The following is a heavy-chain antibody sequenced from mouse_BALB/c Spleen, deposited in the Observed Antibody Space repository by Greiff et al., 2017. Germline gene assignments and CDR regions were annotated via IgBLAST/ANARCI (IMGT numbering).Heavy chain of an antibody. J-gene: IGHJ3*01. D-gene: IGHD2-10*02. CDR3: ARDQGYGNHDAWFAY. V-gene: IGHV2-6-7*01. CDR1: GFSLTGYG. Sequence: VQRVESGPGLVAPSQSLSITCTVSGFSLTGYGVNWVRQPPGKGLEWLGMIWGDGSTDYNSALKSRLSISKDNSKSQVFLKMNSLQTDDTARYYCARDQGYGNHDAWFAYWGQGTLVTVSA. CDR2: IWGDGST.